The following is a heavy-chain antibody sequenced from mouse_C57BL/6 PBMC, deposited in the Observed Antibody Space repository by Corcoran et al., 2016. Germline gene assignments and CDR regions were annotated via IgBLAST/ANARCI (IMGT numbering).Heavy chain of an antibody. CDR3: AREIPGPDWYFDV. Sequence: QVQLQQSGAELVRPGTSVKMSCKASGYTFTNYWIGWAKQRPGHGLEWIGDIYPGGGYTNYNEKFKGKATLTADKSSSTAYMQFSSLTSEDSAIYYCAREIPGPDWYFDVWGTGTTVTVSS. CDR2: IYPGGGYT. D-gene: IGHD3-3*01. V-gene: IGHV1-63*01. J-gene: IGHJ1*03. CDR1: GYTFTNYW.